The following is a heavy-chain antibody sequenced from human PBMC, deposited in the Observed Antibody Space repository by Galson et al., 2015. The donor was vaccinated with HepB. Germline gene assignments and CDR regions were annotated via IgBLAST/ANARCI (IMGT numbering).Heavy chain of an antibody. J-gene: IGHJ4*02. V-gene: IGHV3-30*04. CDR3: ARVVTSYYDNIGYIDY. CDR2: ISYDGTNN. CDR1: GFSFSYYA. Sequence: SLRLSCAASGFSFSYYAMHWVRQAPGKGLEWLAMISYDGTNNYYADSVKGRFTISRDNSKNTLYLRMNSLRAEDTAVYYCARVVTSYYDNIGYIDYWGQGTLVTVSS. D-gene: IGHD3-22*01.